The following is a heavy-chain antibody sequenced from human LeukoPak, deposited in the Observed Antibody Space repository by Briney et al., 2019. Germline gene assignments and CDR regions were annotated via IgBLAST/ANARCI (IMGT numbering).Heavy chain of an antibody. J-gene: IGHJ3*02. D-gene: IGHD3-22*01. CDR2: IYYSGST. V-gene: IGHV4-59*01. CDR1: GGSISSYY. Sequence: SETLSLTCTVSGGSISSYYWSWIRQPPGKGLEWIGYIYYSGSTNYNPSLKSRVTISVDTSKNQFSLKLSSVTAADTAVYYYARARYYYDSSGFPPLQLHAFDIWGQGTMVTVSS. CDR3: ARARYYYDSSGFPPLQLHAFDI.